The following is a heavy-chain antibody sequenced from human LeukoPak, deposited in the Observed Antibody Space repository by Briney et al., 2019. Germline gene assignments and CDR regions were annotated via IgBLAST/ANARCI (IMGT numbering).Heavy chain of an antibody. CDR1: GFIFSDHW. CDR2: INNDGSST. CDR3: ARDAVDTANAV. J-gene: IGHJ6*02. D-gene: IGHD5-18*01. Sequence: GGSLRLSCAASGFIFSDHWMHWVRQAPGKGLVWLSRINNDGSSTIYADSVKGRFTISRDNAKNTLYLQMNSLRAEDTAVYYCARDAVDTANAVWGQGTTVTVSS. V-gene: IGHV3-74*01.